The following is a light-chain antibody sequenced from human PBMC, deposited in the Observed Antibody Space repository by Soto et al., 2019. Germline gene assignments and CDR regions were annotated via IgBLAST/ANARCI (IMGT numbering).Light chain of an antibody. V-gene: IGKV3D-15*01. CDR2: ASS. CDR3: QLYGISPH. Sequence: EIVMTQSPATLSVSPGERATLYCKASQRISSNLAWYQHKPGQAPRLLIYASSNRATGIPDRFSGSASGTDFTLTINRLEPEDFAVYYCQLYGISPHFGQGTRLEIK. CDR1: QRISSN. J-gene: IGKJ5*01.